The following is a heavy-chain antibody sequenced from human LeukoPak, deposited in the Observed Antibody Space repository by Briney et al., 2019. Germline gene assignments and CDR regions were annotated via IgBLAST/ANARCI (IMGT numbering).Heavy chain of an antibody. D-gene: IGHD2-2*02. J-gene: IGHJ4*02. CDR2: LYSGGFT. Sequence: PGGSLRLSCAASGFTVSTNYMNWVRQAPGKGLEWVSVLYSGGFTYYADSVKGRFSISRDSSKNTLYLQMDSLRAEDTAVYFCARIIVVVPSAIPGYGDYYFHYWGQGTLVTVSS. CDR3: ARIIVVVPSAIPGYGDYYFHY. CDR1: GFTVSTNY. V-gene: IGHV3-66*02.